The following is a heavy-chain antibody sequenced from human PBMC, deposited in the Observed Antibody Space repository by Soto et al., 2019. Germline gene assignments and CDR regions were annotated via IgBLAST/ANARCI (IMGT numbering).Heavy chain of an antibody. CDR1: GITFSSYA. D-gene: IGHD5-18*01. CDR2: IKSNIDGGTT. Sequence: PGGSLRLSCAASGITFSSYAMTWVRQTPGKGLEWVGRIKSNIDGGTTDYTAPVKGRFTVSRDDSENTLYLQMNSLKIEDTAVYYCSHGYYQYFNSWGQGTLVTVSS. V-gene: IGHV3-15*01. J-gene: IGHJ4*02. CDR3: SHGYYQYFNS.